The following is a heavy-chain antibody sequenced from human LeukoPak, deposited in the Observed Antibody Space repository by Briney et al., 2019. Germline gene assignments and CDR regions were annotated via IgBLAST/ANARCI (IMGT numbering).Heavy chain of an antibody. CDR1: GGSFSGYY. D-gene: IGHD2-2*01. V-gene: IGHV4-34*01. Sequence: SETLSLTCAVYGGSFSGYYWSWIRQPPGKGLEWIGEINHSGSTNYNPSLKSRVTISVDTSKNQFSLKLSSVTAADAAVYYCASGDIVVVPAAIQWARWFDPWGQGTLVTVSS. CDR3: ASGDIVVVPAAIQWARWFDP. J-gene: IGHJ5*02. CDR2: INHSGST.